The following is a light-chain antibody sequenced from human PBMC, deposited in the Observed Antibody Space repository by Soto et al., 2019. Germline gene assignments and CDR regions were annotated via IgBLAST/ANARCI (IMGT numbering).Light chain of an antibody. V-gene: IGLV2-14*01. CDR2: EVS. CDR3: SSYASDTTVV. CDR1: SSDVGGYNY. J-gene: IGLJ2*01. Sequence: QSALTQPASVSGSPGQSITISCTGTSSDVGGYNYVSWYQQHPGKAPKLMIYEVSDRPSGVSDRFSGSKSGNTASLTISGLQAEDEADYYCSSYASDTTVVFGGGTKFTVL.